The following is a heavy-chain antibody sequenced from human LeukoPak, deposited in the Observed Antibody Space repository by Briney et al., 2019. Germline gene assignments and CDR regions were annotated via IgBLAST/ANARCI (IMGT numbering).Heavy chain of an antibody. Sequence: SETLSPTCAVSGGSISSGGYSWSWIRQPPGKGLEWIGYIYHSGSTYYNPPLKSRVTISVDRSKNQFSLKLSSVTAADTAVYYCARGAGYCSSTSCLENNWFDPWGQGTLVTVSS. CDR1: GGSISSGGYS. V-gene: IGHV4-30-2*01. CDR2: IYHSGST. D-gene: IGHD2-2*01. J-gene: IGHJ5*02. CDR3: ARGAGYCSSTSCLENNWFDP.